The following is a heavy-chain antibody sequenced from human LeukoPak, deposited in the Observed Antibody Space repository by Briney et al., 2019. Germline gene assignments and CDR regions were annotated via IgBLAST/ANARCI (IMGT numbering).Heavy chain of an antibody. J-gene: IGHJ3*02. CDR2: FDPEDGET. Sequence: ASVKVSCKVSGYTLTELSMHWVRQAPGKGLEWMGGFDPEDGETIYAQKFQGRVTMTEDTSTDTAYMELSSLRSEDTAVYYCATRAVVGATDKDAFDIWGQGTMVTVSS. CDR3: ATRAVVGATDKDAFDI. D-gene: IGHD1-26*01. V-gene: IGHV1-24*01. CDR1: GYTLTELS.